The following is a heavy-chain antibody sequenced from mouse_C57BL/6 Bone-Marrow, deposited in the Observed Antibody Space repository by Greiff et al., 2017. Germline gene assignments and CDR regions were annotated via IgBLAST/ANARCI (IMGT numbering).Heavy chain of an antibody. CDR2: IDPENGDT. Sequence: EVQLQQSGAELVRPGASVKLSCTASGFNIKDDYMHWVKQRPEQGLEWIGWIDPENGDTEYASKFQGKATITADTSSNPASLQLSSLTSVDTAVYYGTTERWLLPWYFDVWGTGTTVTVSS. D-gene: IGHD2-3*01. CDR3: TTERWLLPWYFDV. V-gene: IGHV14-4*01. CDR1: GFNIKDDY. J-gene: IGHJ1*03.